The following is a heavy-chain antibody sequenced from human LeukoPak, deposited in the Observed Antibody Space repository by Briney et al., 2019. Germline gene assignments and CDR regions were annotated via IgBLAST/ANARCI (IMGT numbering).Heavy chain of an antibody. D-gene: IGHD2-2*01. CDR1: GYTFTGYY. CDR3: ARGPVCSSTSCVYRWFDP. V-gene: IGHV1-2*04. Sequence: ASVKVSCKASGYTFTGYYMHWVRQAPGQGLEWMGWINPNSGGTNYAQKFQGWVTMTRHTSISTAHMELSRLRSDDTAVYYCARGPVCSSTSCVYRWFDPWGQGTLVTVSS. J-gene: IGHJ5*02. CDR2: INPNSGGT.